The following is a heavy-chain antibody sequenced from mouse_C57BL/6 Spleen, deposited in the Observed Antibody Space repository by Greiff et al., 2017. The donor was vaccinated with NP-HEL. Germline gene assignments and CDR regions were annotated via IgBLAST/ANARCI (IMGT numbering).Heavy chain of an antibody. Sequence: QVQLQQPGAELVMPGASVKLSCKASGYTFTSYWMHWVKQRPGQGLEWIGEIDPSDSYTNYNQKFKGKSTLTVDKSSSTAYMQLSSLTSEDSADYYCARSLSTVVGDYWGQGTTLTVSS. D-gene: IGHD1-1*01. CDR3: ARSLSTVVGDY. V-gene: IGHV1-69*01. CDR2: IDPSDSYT. J-gene: IGHJ2*01. CDR1: GYTFTSYW.